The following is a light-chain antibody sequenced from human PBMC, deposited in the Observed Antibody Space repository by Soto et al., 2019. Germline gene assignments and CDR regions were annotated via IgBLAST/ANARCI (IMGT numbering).Light chain of an antibody. CDR2: AAS. J-gene: IGKJ1*01. Sequence: DIQLTQSPSFLSASVGDRVTITCRASQGISSYLACYQQKPGKAPKLLIYAASTLQSGVPSRFSGSGSGTEFTLTISRLQPEDFATYYCQQSYSRGTFGQGTKVDI. CDR1: QGISSY. V-gene: IGKV1-9*01. CDR3: QQSYSRGT.